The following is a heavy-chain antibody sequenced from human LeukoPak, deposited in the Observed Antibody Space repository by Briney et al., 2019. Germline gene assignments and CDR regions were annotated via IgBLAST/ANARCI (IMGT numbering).Heavy chain of an antibody. Sequence: PGGSLRLSCAASGFTFSSYGMHWVRQAPGKGLEWVAVISYDGSNKYYADSVKGRFTISRDNSKNTLYLQMNSLRAEDTAVYYCAKDLSSGSGYDLHFDYWGQGTLVTVSS. CDR2: ISYDGSNK. D-gene: IGHD5-12*01. J-gene: IGHJ4*02. CDR1: GFTFSSYG. V-gene: IGHV3-30*18. CDR3: AKDLSSGSGYDLHFDY.